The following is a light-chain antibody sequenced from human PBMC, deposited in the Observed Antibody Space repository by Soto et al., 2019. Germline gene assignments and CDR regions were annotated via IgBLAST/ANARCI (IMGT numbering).Light chain of an antibody. V-gene: IGKV1-39*01. CDR2: AAS. J-gene: IGKJ4*01. CDR3: QQTHSTPRLS. CDR1: QSINNY. Sequence: DIQMTQSPSSLSASVGDRVTITCRASQSINNYLNWSQQKQGKPPKLLMFAASNLQSGVPSRFSGSGSGTEFTLTINSLQPEDFATYYCQQTHSTPRLSFGGGTKVEIK.